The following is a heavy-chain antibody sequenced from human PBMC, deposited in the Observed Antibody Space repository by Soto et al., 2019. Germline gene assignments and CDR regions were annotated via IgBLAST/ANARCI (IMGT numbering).Heavy chain of an antibody. Sequence: EGSLRLSCAASGFTFSNSGMHWVRQAPGKGLEWVAGISYDARNKFHADSVKGRFTISRDNSKNTLYLQMNSLSGEDTAVYHCIVGMTTGNQSPEFGYWGQGTLVTVSS. CDR2: ISYDARNK. J-gene: IGHJ4*02. CDR1: GFTFSNSG. CDR3: IVGMTTGNQSPEFGY. V-gene: IGHV3-30*03. D-gene: IGHD1-26*01.